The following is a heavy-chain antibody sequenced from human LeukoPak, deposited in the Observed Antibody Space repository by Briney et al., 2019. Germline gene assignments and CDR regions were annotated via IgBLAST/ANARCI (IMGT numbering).Heavy chain of an antibody. D-gene: IGHD2-2*01. V-gene: IGHV3-30*02. CDR1: GFTFSSYG. CDR2: IRYDGSNK. CDR3: ANIYRSSNSCPDY. J-gene: IGHJ4*02. Sequence: RGSLRLSCAASGFTFSSYGMHWVRQAPSKGLEWVAFIRYDGSNKYYADSVKGRFTISRDNSKNTLYLQMNSLRAEDTAVYYCANIYRSSNSCPDYWGQGTLVTVSS.